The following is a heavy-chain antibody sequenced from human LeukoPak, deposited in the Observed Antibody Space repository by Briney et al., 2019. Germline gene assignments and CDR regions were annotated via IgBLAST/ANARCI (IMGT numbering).Heavy chain of an antibody. CDR2: TYDSGTT. CDR1: GYSVSSGYY. Sequence: SETLSLTCTVSGYSVSSGYYWDWIRQPPGKGLEWIGFTYDSGTTNYNPSLKSRVTISVDPSKNQFSLRLSSVTAADTAVYYCARHYGGFYDYWGQGTLVTVSS. V-gene: IGHV4-38-2*02. D-gene: IGHD4-23*01. J-gene: IGHJ4*02. CDR3: ARHYGGFYDY.